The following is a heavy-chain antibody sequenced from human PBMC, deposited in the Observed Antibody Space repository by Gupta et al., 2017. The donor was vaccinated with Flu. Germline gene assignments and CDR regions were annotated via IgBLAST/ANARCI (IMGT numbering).Heavy chain of an antibody. J-gene: IGHJ6*02. V-gene: IGHV3-53*02. D-gene: IGHD6-13*01. CDR3: ARENYSSYYYGMDV. Sequence: EVQLVETGGGLIQPGGSLRLSCAASGFTVSSNYMSWVRQAPGKGLEWVSVIYSGGSTYYADSVKGRFTISRDNSKNTLYLQMNSLRAEDTAVYYCARENYSSYYYGMDVWGQGTTVTVSS. CDR2: IYSGGST. CDR1: GFTVSSNY.